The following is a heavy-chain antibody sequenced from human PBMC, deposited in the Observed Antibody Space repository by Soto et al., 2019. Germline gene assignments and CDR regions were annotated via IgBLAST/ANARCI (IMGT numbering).Heavy chain of an antibody. CDR2: ISWNSGSI. J-gene: IGHJ3*02. CDR3: AKDQLWLPTSAFDI. D-gene: IGHD3-22*01. V-gene: IGHV3-9*01. CDR1: GFTFDDYV. Sequence: EVQLVESGGGLVQPGRSLRLSCAASGFTFDDYVMHWVRQAPGKGLEWVSGISWNSGSIGYADSVKGRFTISRDNAKNSLYLQMNSLRAEDTALYYCAKDQLWLPTSAFDIWGQGTMVTVSS.